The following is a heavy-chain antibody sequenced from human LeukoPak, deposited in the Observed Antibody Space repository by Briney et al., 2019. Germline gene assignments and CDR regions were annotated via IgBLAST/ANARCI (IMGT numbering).Heavy chain of an antibody. D-gene: IGHD4-23*01. CDR1: GFTFSSYA. CDR2: ISYDGSNK. CDR3: ARDGGYYFDY. J-gene: IGHJ4*02. Sequence: GGSLRLSCAASGFTFSSYAMHRVRQAPGKGLEWVAVISYDGSNKYYADSVKGRFTISRDNSKNTLYLQMNSLRAEDTAVYYCARDGGYYFDYWGQGTLVTVSS. V-gene: IGHV3-30*01.